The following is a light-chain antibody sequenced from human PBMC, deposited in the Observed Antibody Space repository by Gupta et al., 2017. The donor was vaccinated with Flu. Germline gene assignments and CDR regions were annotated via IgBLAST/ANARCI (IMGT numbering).Light chain of an antibody. CDR3: QQSYTASRT. CDR2: AGS. J-gene: IGKJ1*01. V-gene: IGKV1-39*01. Sequence: PPSLSAPVGDRVTITCRASQSVSKYLNWYHQSPGKAPKILMSAGSGVQDGVPPRFSGSGSDTEFSLTISSLQPEDSGTYYCQQSYTASRTFGQGTRVEI. CDR1: QSVSKY.